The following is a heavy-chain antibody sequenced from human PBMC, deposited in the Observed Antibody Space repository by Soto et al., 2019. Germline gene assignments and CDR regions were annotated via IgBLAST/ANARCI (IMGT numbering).Heavy chain of an antibody. CDR1: GFTFSNAW. Sequence: GGSLRLSCAASGFTFSNAWMSWVRQAPGKGLEWVGRIKSKTDGGTTDYAAPVKGRFTISRDDSKNTLYLQMNSLKTEDTAVYYCTTDPAIAAAGAMVYYYGMDVWGQGTTVTVSS. CDR2: IKSKTDGGTT. D-gene: IGHD6-13*01. J-gene: IGHJ6*02. CDR3: TTDPAIAAAGAMVYYYGMDV. V-gene: IGHV3-15*01.